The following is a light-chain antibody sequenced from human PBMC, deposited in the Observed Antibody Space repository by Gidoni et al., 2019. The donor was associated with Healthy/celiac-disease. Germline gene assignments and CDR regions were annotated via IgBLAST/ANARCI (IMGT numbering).Light chain of an antibody. CDR1: QGINSY. V-gene: IGKV1-9*01. J-gene: IGKJ1*01. CDR3: QQFNSYPT. CDR2: AAS. Sequence: DNQLTQSPSFLSASVGDRVNITCRASQGINSYLAWYQQKPGTAPKLLIYAASTLQSGVPSRVSGSGSGKYFPPIISSLHPEDFSTYYCQQFNSYPTFGQGTKVEIK.